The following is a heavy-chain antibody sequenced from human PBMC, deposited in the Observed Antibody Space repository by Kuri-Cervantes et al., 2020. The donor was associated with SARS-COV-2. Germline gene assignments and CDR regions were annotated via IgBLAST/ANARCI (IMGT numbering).Heavy chain of an antibody. CDR2: IYTSGST. Sequence: GSLRLSCTVSGGSIGSYYWSWIRQPAGKGLEWIGRIYTSGSTNYNPYLKSRVTMSVDTSKNQFSLKLSSVTAADTAVYYCARHELAITMIVVVPRSWFDPWGQGTLVTVSS. J-gene: IGHJ5*02. CDR3: ARHELAITMIVVVPRSWFDP. D-gene: IGHD3-22*01. V-gene: IGHV4-4*07. CDR1: GGSIGSYY.